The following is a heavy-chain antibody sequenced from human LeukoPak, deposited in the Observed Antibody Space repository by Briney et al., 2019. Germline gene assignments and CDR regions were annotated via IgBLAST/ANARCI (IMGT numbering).Heavy chain of an antibody. CDR2: ISAYNGNT. CDR3: AREWAAAGSDY. CDR1: GYTFTSYG. V-gene: IGHV1-18*01. D-gene: IGHD6-13*01. Sequence: ASVKVSCKASGYTFTSYGISWVRQGPGQGLEWVGWISAYNGNTNYAQKLQGRVTMTTDTSTSTAYMELRSLRSDDTAVYYCAREWAAAGSDYWGQGTLVTVSS. J-gene: IGHJ4*02.